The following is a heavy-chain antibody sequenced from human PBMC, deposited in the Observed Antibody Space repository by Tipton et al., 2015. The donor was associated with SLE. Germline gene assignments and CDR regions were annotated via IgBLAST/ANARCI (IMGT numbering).Heavy chain of an antibody. CDR3: ARAPIVVATLRADAFDI. CDR2: IYDSGST. Sequence: TLSLTCTVSGGSISSYYWSWIRQPPGKRLQWIGYIYDSGSTNYNPSLKSRVTISVDTSKNQFSLKLSAVTAADTAVHYCARAPIVVATLRADAFDIWGQGTMVTVSS. CDR1: GGSISSYY. D-gene: IGHD1-26*01. V-gene: IGHV4-59*01. J-gene: IGHJ3*02.